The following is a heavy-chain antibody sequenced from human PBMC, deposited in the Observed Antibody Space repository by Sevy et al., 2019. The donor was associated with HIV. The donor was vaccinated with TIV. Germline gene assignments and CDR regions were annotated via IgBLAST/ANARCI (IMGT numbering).Heavy chain of an antibody. CDR2: INYNGIT. D-gene: IGHD3-10*01. CDR3: AGPILTYNNGWSYYDY. V-gene: IGHV4-39*01. CDR1: GASISSSGYY. Sequence: SETLSLTCTVSGASISSSGYYRGWIRQPPGKGLEWIATINYNGITFYNPSLKSRITISADTSRKQFSLDLKSVTAADTAIYYCAGPILTYNNGWSYYDYWGQGTVVTVSS. J-gene: IGHJ4*02.